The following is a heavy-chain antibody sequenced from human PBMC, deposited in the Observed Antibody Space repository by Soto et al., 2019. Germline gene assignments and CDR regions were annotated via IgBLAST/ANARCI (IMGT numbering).Heavy chain of an antibody. Sequence: PGGSLRLSFVGSGFTFISYDMHWVRQAPGKGLEWVGLISFDGSKKHYADSVEGRFTISRDNSKSTMYLEMNSLRPEDTAVYYCTKVDVWGPGTAVTVSS. V-gene: IGHV3-30-3*01. CDR3: TKVDV. CDR1: GFTFISYD. CDR2: ISFDGSKK. J-gene: IGHJ6*01.